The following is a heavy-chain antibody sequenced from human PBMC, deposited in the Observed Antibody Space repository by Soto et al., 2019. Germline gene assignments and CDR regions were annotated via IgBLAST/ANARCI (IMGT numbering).Heavy chain of an antibody. J-gene: IGHJ6*02. CDR3: AKDISRYQLVLITEGMDV. Sequence: EVQLVESGGGLVQPGRSQRLSCAASGFRFEDYGMHWVRQAPGKGVEWVSSISWNSRNIAYADSVKGRFTVSRENAKNPPYLHMNNLRPEEKALYYCAKDISRYQLVLITEGMDVWGQGTTVTVSS. CDR1: GFRFEDYG. V-gene: IGHV3-9*01. D-gene: IGHD3-10*01. CDR2: ISWNSRNI.